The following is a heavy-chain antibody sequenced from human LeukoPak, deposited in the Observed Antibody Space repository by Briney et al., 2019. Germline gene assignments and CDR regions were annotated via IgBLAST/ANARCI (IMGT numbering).Heavy chain of an antibody. V-gene: IGHV7-4-1*02. CDR2: INTNTGNP. CDR1: GYTFTGYY. CDR3: ARGSVTPPAWFDP. D-gene: IGHD4-17*01. Sequence: ASVKVSCKASGYTFTGYYMHWVRQAPGQGLEWMGWINTNTGNPTYAQGFTGRFVFSLDTSVSTAYLQISSLKAEDTAVYYCARGSVTPPAWFDPWGQGTLVTVSS. J-gene: IGHJ5*02.